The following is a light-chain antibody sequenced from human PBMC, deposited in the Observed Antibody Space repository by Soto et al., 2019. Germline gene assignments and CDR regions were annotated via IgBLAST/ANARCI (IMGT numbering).Light chain of an antibody. Sequence: EIVMTQSPATLSVSPGERPTLSCRASQSVSSNLAWYQKKPGQAPRLLTYGASTRATGIPARFSGSGYGTELTLTISSLQYEDFEVYYCQQYNNWTRTFGQGTKVDIK. V-gene: IGKV3-15*01. J-gene: IGKJ1*01. CDR2: GAS. CDR3: QQYNNWTRT. CDR1: QSVSSN.